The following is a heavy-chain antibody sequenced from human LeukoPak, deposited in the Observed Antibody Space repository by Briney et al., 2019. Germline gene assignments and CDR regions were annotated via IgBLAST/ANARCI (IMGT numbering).Heavy chain of an antibody. CDR3: VRAESVGIFDV. CDR2: IYHNGDT. V-gene: IGHV4-38-2*02. CDR1: GFSITSGYF. J-gene: IGHJ4*02. D-gene: IGHD1-26*01. Sequence: SETLSLTCPVSGFSITSGYFCGWIRQSPGKRLEWIGYIYHNGDTVYNPSLNSSLRSRVTLLVEPSKNQFSLSLNSVIAADTAVFYCVRAESVGIFDVWGQGILVTVSS.